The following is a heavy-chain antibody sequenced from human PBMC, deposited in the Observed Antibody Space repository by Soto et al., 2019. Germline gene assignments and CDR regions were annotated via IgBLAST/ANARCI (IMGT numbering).Heavy chain of an antibody. V-gene: IGHV3-30-3*01. J-gene: IGHJ6*02. CDR1: GFTFSSYA. D-gene: IGHD1-26*01. Sequence: VQLVESGGGVVQPGRSLRLSCAASGFTFSSYAMHWVRQAPGKGLEWVAVISYDGSNKYYADSVKGRFTISRDNSKNTLYLQMNSLRAEDTAVYYCASPFLSGSYYGMDVWGQGTTVTVSS. CDR2: ISYDGSNK. CDR3: ASPFLSGSYYGMDV.